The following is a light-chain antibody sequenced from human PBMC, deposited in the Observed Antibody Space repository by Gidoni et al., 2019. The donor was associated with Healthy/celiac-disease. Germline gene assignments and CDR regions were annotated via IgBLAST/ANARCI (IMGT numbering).Light chain of an antibody. CDR3: QSYDSSLSGVV. Sequence: QSVLTQPPSVSGAPGQRVTLSCTGSSSNIGAGYDVHWYQQLPGTAPKLLIYGNSNRPSGVPDRFSGSKSVTSAALAITGLQAEDEADYYCQSYDSSLSGVVFGGGTKLTVL. CDR2: GNS. J-gene: IGLJ2*01. V-gene: IGLV1-40*01. CDR1: SSNIGAGYD.